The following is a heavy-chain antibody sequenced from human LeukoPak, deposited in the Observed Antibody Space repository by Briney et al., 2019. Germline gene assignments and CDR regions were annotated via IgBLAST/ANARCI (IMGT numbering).Heavy chain of an antibody. CDR2: INPSGGST. CDR1: GYTFTSYY. V-gene: IGHV1-46*01. Sequence: ASVKVSCKASGYTFTSYYMHWVRQAPGQGLEWMGIINPSGGSTSYAQKFQGRVTMTRDTSTSTVYMELSSLRSEDTAVYYCAREAYGSGSYRPRGAFDIWGQGTMVTVSS. J-gene: IGHJ3*02. D-gene: IGHD3-10*01. CDR3: AREAYGSGSYRPRGAFDI.